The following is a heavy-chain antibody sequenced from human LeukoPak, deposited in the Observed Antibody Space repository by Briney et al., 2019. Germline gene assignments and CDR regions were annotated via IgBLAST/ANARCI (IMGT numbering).Heavy chain of an antibody. D-gene: IGHD3-10*01. CDR2: IKSKTDGGTT. V-gene: IGHV3-15*01. Sequence: GGSLRLSCAASGFTFSSYAMSWVRQAPGKGLEWVGRIKSKTDGGTTDYAAPVKGRFTISRDDSKNTLYLQMNSLKTEDTAVYYCTTGITMVRGVIHLIDYWGQGTLVTVSS. J-gene: IGHJ4*02. CDR1: GFTFSSYA. CDR3: TTGITMVRGVIHLIDY.